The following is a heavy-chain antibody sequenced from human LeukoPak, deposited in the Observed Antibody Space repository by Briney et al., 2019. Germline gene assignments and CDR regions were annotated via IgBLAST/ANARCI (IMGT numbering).Heavy chain of an antibody. D-gene: IGHD3-22*01. Sequence: SETLSLTCTVSGGSISSGDYYWSWIRQPPGKGLEWIGYIYYSGSTCYNPSLKSRVTISVDTSKNQFSLKLSSVTAADTAVYYCARVPPPSYYYDSSGYLGFDYWGQGTLVTVSS. CDR3: ARVPPPSYYYDSSGYLGFDY. J-gene: IGHJ4*02. CDR1: GGSISSGDYY. V-gene: IGHV4-30-4*01. CDR2: IYYSGST.